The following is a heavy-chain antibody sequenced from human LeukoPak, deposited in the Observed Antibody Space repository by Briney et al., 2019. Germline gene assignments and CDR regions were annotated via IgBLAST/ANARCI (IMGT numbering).Heavy chain of an antibody. CDR3: AREALSLGSVNWFDP. J-gene: IGHJ5*02. V-gene: IGHV4-61*02. CDR1: GGSLSSGSYY. CDR2: IYTSGST. Sequence: KPSETLSLTCTVSGGSLSSGSYYWSWIRQPAGKGLEWIGRIYTSGSTKYNPSLRSRVTISVDTSKNQFSLQLNSVTPEDTAVYYCAREALSLGSVNWFDPWGQGTLVTVSS.